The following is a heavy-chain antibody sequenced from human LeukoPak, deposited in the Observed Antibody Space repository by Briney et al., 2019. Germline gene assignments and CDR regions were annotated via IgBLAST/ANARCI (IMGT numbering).Heavy chain of an antibody. D-gene: IGHD6-13*01. CDR2: IYYRGTT. Sequence: ASETLSLTCTVSGGSISSNSYYWGWIRQPPGKGLEWIGSIYYRGTTYYSPSLKSRVTISIDTSKNQFSLKLNSVTAPDTAVYYCSRQGDLAAAGTRYFLHWGQGTLVTVSS. J-gene: IGHJ1*01. CDR3: SRQGDLAAAGTRYFLH. CDR1: GGSISSNSYY. V-gene: IGHV4-39*01.